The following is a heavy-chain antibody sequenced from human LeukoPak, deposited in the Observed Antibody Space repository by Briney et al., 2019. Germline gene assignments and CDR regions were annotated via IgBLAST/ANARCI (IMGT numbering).Heavy chain of an antibody. CDR2: ISPSSHYI. J-gene: IGHJ6*03. CDR3: ARDRHTAMVYYYYYMDV. Sequence: PGGSLRLSCAGSGFTFSNYSINRVRQAPGKGLEWVSSISPSSHYIYYADSVRGRFTISRDNARNSLYLQMNSLRDEDTAVYYCARDRHTAMVYYYYYMDVWGTGSTVTVSS. D-gene: IGHD5-18*01. V-gene: IGHV3-21*04. CDR1: GFTFSNYS.